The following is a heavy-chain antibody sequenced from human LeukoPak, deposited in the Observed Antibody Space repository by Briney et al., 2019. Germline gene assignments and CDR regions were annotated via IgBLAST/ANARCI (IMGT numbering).Heavy chain of an antibody. V-gene: IGHV3-74*01. J-gene: IGHJ2*01. CDR3: ARDSGADRRYFDL. CDR2: IDGYGTTT. Sequence: GGSLRLSCAASGFTFNSYLMNWVRQAPGKGLVWVSRIDGYGTTTSYEDSVQGRFTISRDNAKNTLHLQMNSLRAEDTAVYYCARDSGADRRYFDLWGRGTLVTVSS. CDR1: GFTFNSYL. D-gene: IGHD7-27*01.